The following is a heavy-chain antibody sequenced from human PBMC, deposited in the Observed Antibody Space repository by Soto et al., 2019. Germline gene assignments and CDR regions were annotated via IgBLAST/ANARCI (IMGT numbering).Heavy chain of an antibody. CDR2: IGSSGLSV. CDR1: GFTFSDYE. J-gene: IGHJ6*03. V-gene: IGHV3-11*01. Sequence: QVHLVESGGGLVKPGGSLRLSCAASGFTFSDYEMSWIRQAPGKGPEWVSYIGSSGLSVYYEDSVKGRFTISRDNPNNSLYLEMNSLRAEDSAVYYCARDLRQLLSHNYYYYYMDVSGKGTTESVSS. D-gene: IGHD2-2*01. CDR3: ARDLRQLLSHNYYYYYMDV.